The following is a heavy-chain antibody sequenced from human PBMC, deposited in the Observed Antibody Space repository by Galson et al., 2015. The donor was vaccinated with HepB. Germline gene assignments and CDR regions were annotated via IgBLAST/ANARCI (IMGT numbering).Heavy chain of an antibody. CDR3: ASGSYYGRNYFDY. CDR2: IIPILGIA. V-gene: IGHV1-69*04. J-gene: IGHJ4*02. CDR1: GGTFSSYA. Sequence: SVKVSCKASGGTFSSYAISWVRQAPGQGLEWMGRIIPILGIANYAQKFQGRVTITADKSTSTAYMELSSLRSEDTAVYYCASGSYYGRNYFDYWSQGTLVTVSS. D-gene: IGHD1-26*01.